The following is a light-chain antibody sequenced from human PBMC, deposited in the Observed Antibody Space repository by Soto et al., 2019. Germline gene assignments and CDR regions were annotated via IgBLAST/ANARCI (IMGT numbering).Light chain of an antibody. CDR1: QGINSF. V-gene: IGKV1-9*01. J-gene: IGKJ4*01. Sequence: DIQLTQSPSFLSACVGDRVSITCRASQGINSFLAWYQQRPGKAPNVLIYGASTLQSGVPSRFSGSRSGTEFTLAISSLQSEDFATYYCQQLHSYPLTFGGGTKVEIK. CDR3: QQLHSYPLT. CDR2: GAS.